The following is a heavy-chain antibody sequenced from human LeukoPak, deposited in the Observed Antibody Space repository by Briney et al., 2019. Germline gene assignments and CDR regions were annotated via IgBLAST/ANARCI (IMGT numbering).Heavy chain of an antibody. D-gene: IGHD5-12*01. Sequence: ASVKVSCKASGYTFTSYDINWVRQATGQGLEWMGWMNPNSGNTGYAQKFQGRVTMTRNTSISTAYMELSSLRSEDTAVCYCARAEYSGYDSGYWGQGTLVTVSS. CDR1: GYTFTSYD. CDR3: ARAEYSGYDSGY. V-gene: IGHV1-8*01. CDR2: MNPNSGNT. J-gene: IGHJ4*02.